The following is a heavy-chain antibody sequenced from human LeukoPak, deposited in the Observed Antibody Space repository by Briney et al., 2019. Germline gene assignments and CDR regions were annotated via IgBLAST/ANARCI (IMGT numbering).Heavy chain of an antibody. Sequence: SETLSLTCAVYGGSFSGYYWSWIRQPPGKGLEWIGEINHSGSTNYNPSLKSRVTISVDTSKNQLSLKLSSVTAADTAVYYCAATKSVGVVIKYYYYYMDVWGKGTTVTVSS. CDR1: GGSFSGYY. J-gene: IGHJ6*03. CDR2: INHSGST. V-gene: IGHV4-34*01. CDR3: AATKSVGVVIKYYYYYMDV. D-gene: IGHD3-3*01.